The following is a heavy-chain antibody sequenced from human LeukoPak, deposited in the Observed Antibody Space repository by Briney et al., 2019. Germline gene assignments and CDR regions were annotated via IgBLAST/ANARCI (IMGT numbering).Heavy chain of an antibody. CDR1: GFTFSSYA. V-gene: IGHV3-23*01. CDR2: VSSNGAKT. D-gene: IGHD3-22*01. CDR3: AGGDDSSDYPHFQH. J-gene: IGHJ1*01. Sequence: GGSLRLSCAASGFTFSSYAITWVRQAPGKGLEWVSAVSSNGAKTYYADSVKGRFTISRDNYKNMVFLQMNSLRAEDTAVYYCAGGDDSSDYPHFQHWGQGTLVTVSS.